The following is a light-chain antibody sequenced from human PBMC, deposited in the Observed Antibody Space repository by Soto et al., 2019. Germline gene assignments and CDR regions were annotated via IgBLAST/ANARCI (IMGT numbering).Light chain of an antibody. CDR1: HSVSNW. J-gene: IGKJ1*01. V-gene: IGKV1-5*01. Sequence: IHMTHSPSTLSASLGDIVTITFRASHSVSNWLAWYQQKPGKAPNLLIYDASSLESGVPSRFSGSGSGTEFTLTISSLQPDDFATYSCQQYTPNSRTFGQGTKVDIK. CDR2: DAS. CDR3: QQYTPNSRT.